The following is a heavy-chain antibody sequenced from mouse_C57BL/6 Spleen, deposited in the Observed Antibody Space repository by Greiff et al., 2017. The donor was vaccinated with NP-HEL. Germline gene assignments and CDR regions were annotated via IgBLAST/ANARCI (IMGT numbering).Heavy chain of an antibody. CDR3: TTDYYGSSYRYFDV. Sequence: EVQLQQSGAELVRPGASVKLSCTASGFNIKDDYMHWVKQRPEQGLEWIGWIDPENGDTEYASKFQGKATITADTSSNTAYLQLSSLTSEDTAVYYCTTDYYGSSYRYFDVWGPGTTVTVSS. J-gene: IGHJ1*01. CDR1: GFNIKDDY. D-gene: IGHD1-1*01. V-gene: IGHV14-4*01. CDR2: IDPENGDT.